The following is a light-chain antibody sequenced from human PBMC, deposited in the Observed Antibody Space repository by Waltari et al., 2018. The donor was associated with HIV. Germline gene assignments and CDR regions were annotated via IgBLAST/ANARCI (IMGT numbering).Light chain of an antibody. J-gene: IGKJ2*01. CDR3: QQYYNWLPYT. Sequence: EIVMTQSPATLSVSPGARATLSCRASQSVGSDLAWYQQKPGQAPRLVIYGASTRATGIPARFSGSGSGTEFTLTISSLQSADFAVYYCQQYYNWLPYTFGQGTKLEIK. V-gene: IGKV3-15*01. CDR2: GAS. CDR1: QSVGSD.